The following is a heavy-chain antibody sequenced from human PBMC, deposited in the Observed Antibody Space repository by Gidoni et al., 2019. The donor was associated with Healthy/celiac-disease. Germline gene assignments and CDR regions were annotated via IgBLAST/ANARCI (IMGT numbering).Heavy chain of an antibody. CDR3: AKSLWGSYGNGGDAFDI. CDR2: ISGSGGST. Sequence: EVQLLESGGGLVQPGGSLRLSCAASGFTFSSYAMSWVRQAPGKGLEWVSAISGSGGSTYYADSVKGRFTISRDNSKNTLYLQMNSLRAEDTAVYYCAKSLWGSYGNGGDAFDIWGQGTMVTVSS. V-gene: IGHV3-23*01. J-gene: IGHJ3*02. D-gene: IGHD3-16*01. CDR1: GFTFSSYA.